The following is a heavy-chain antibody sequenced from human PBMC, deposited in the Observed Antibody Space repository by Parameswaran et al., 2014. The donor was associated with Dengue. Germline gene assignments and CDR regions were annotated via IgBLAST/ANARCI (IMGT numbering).Heavy chain of an antibody. CDR2: TYYRSKWYN. CDR3: ARVPYSSSWYFDY. D-gene: IGHD6-13*01. J-gene: IGHJ4*02. Sequence: WIRQSPSRGLEWLGRTYYRSKWYNDYAVSVKSRITINPDTSKNQFSLQLNSVTPEDTAVYYCARVPYSSSWYFDYWGQGTLVTVSS. V-gene: IGHV6-1*01.